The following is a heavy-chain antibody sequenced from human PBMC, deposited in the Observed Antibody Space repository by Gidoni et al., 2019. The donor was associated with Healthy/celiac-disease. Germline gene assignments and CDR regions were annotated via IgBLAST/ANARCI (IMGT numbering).Heavy chain of an antibody. CDR3: ASRRAAGTRSWFDP. CDR1: GGSFSGYY. J-gene: IGHJ5*02. Sequence: QVQLQQWGAGLLKPSETLSLTCAVYGGSFSGYYWSWIRQPPGKGLEWIGEINHSGSTNYNPSLKSRVTISGDTSKNQFSLKLSSVTAADTAVYYCASRRAAGTRSWFDPWGQGTLVTVSS. V-gene: IGHV4-34*01. CDR2: INHSGST. D-gene: IGHD6-13*01.